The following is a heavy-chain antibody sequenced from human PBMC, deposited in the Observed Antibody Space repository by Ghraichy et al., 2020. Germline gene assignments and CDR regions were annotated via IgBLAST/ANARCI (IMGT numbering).Heavy chain of an antibody. CDR1: GFTMSNYY. Sequence: GSLRLSCAASGFTMSNYYMQWVRQAPGKGLVWVSRINTDGTSAMYADAVKGRFTISRDNAKDILYLQMTSLTAEDTAVYYCARESPLGSHYYADVWGRGPPAPVSS. V-gene: IGHV3-74*03. CDR2: INTDGTSA. J-gene: IGHJ6*03. D-gene: IGHD1-14*01. CDR3: ARESPLGSHYYADV.